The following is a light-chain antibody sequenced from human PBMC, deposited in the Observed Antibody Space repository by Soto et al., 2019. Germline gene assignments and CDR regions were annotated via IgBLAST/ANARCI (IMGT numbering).Light chain of an antibody. CDR1: SSDVGAYDY. J-gene: IGLJ3*02. CDR3: TSYSTRNTGV. V-gene: IGLV2-14*01. Sequence: QSALTQPAPVSGSPGQSMTISCTGTSSDVGAYDYVSWYQQHPGKAPKFMLYEVSNRPSGLSNRVSGSKSGNTASLTISGLEDEDEDDYSCTSYSTRNTGVFGGGTKLTAL. CDR2: EVS.